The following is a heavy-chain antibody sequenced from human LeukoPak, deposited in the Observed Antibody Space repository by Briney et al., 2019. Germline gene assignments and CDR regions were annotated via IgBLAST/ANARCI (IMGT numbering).Heavy chain of an antibody. CDR3: AKERGTWGIDY. Sequence: GRSLRLSCAASGFTFSSYGMHWVRQAPGKGLEWVAVIPYDGSNKYYADSVKGRFTISRDNSKNTLYLQINSLRAEDTAVYYCAKERGTWGIDYWGQGTLVTVSS. CDR1: GFTFSSYG. CDR2: IPYDGSNK. V-gene: IGHV3-30*18. D-gene: IGHD3-16*01. J-gene: IGHJ4*02.